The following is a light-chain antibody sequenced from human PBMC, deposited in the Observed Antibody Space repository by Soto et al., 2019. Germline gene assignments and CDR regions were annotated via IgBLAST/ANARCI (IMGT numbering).Light chain of an antibody. CDR2: EVS. J-gene: IGLJ2*01. CDR1: NSDIGSYNY. V-gene: IGLV2-14*01. CDR3: SSYTRSTTVI. Sequence: QSALTQPASVSGSPGQSITISCTGTNSDIGSYNYVSWYQQYPGKAPKLMIYEVSNRPSGVSDRFSGSKSGNRASPSISGLQPEDEADYYCSSYTRSTTVIFGGGTQLTVL.